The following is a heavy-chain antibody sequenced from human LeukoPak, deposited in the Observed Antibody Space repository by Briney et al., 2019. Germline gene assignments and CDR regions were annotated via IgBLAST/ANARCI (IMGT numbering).Heavy chain of an antibody. D-gene: IGHD3-22*01. CDR2: VHDSGRT. CDR1: GGSISTTNYY. Sequence: SETGSLTCNVSGGSISTTNYYWGWIRQPPGNGLEWRGKVHDSGRTYYDPSLRGRVTISVATSKNQFSLKLSSVTAADTAVYYCARGRHYYDSSGLGKSYCFDYWGQGTLVTVYS. V-gene: IGHV4-39*07. CDR3: ARGRHYYDSSGLGKSYCFDY. J-gene: IGHJ4*02.